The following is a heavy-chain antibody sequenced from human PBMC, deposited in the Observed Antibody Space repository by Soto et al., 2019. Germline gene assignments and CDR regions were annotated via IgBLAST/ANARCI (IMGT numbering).Heavy chain of an antibody. CDR3: ARGGKYCTNGVCSFSGIDV. D-gene: IGHD2-8*01. CDR1: GYTFTSYG. CDR2: ISAYNGNT. Sequence: QVQLVQSGAEVKKPGASVKVSCKASGYTFTSYGISWVRQAPGQGLEWMGWISAYNGNTNYAQKFQGRVTMTTDTCTSTAYMELRSLSSDDTAVYYCARGGKYCTNGVCSFSGIDVWGQGTRVTVSS. V-gene: IGHV1-18*01. J-gene: IGHJ6*02.